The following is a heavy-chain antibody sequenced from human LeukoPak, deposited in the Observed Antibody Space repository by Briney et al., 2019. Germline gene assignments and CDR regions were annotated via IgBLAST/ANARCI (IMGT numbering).Heavy chain of an antibody. CDR1: GFSVSSNY. Sequence: GGSLRLSRAASGFSVSSNYVSWVRQAPGKGLEWVSVIYTGGTTHYAPSVMGRFTISRDDSQNTVHLHMSGLRDEDTALYYCAREGRFQSFDYWGQGTLVAVSS. J-gene: IGHJ4*02. CDR2: IYTGGTT. V-gene: IGHV3-53*01. CDR3: AREGRFQSFDY.